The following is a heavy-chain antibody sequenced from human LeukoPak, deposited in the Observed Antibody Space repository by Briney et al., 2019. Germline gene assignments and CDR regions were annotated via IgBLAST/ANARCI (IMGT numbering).Heavy chain of an antibody. CDR2: ISYDGNNK. CDR1: GFTFSTYA. Sequence: GGSLRLSCAASGFTFSTYAMHWVRQAPGKGLEWVAVISYDGNNKCYADSVRGRFTISRDYSKNTLYLQMNSLRAEDTAVYYCAKDRVTTAYYFDYWGQGTLVTVSS. CDR3: AKDRVTTAYYFDY. V-gene: IGHV3-30-3*01. D-gene: IGHD4-17*01. J-gene: IGHJ4*02.